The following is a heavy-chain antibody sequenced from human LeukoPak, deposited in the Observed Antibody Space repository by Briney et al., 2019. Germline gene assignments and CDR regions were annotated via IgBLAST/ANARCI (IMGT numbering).Heavy chain of an antibody. V-gene: IGHV3-53*01. CDR1: GFTISSTY. CDR3: ARGPYHYDRSGFFDY. Sequence: GGSLRLSCAASGFTISSTYMSWVRQAPGKGLECVSVIYSGGDTFYADSVKGRFTIFRDNSKNTLYLQMNSLRAEDTAVYYCARGPYHYDRSGFFDYWGQGTLVTVSS. D-gene: IGHD3-22*01. J-gene: IGHJ4*02. CDR2: IYSGGDT.